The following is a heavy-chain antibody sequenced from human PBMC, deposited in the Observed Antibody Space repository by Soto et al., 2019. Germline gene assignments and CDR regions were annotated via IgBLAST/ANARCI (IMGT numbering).Heavy chain of an antibody. D-gene: IGHD5-18*01. CDR3: AKDLRLWSKDYYYCGMDV. CDR2: ISYDGSKE. Sequence: QVQLVESGGGVVQPGRSLRLSCAASGFTFSSYGMHWVRQAPGKGLEWVAVISYDGSKEFYADSVKGRFTISRDNSKNTLYLQMNSLRAEDTAVYYCAKDLRLWSKDYYYCGMDVWGQGTTVTVSS. J-gene: IGHJ6*02. CDR1: GFTFSSYG. V-gene: IGHV3-30*18.